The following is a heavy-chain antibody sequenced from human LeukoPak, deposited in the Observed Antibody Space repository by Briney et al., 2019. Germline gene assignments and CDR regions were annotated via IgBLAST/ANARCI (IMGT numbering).Heavy chain of an antibody. Sequence: ASVKVSCKASGYTFTSYYMHWVRQAPGQGLEWMGIINPSGGSTSYAQKFQGRVTMTRDTSTSTVYMELSSLRSEDMAVYYSARVSSPLTATIFGVVPLIDYWGQGTLVTVSS. D-gene: IGHD3-3*01. CDR1: GYTFTSYY. J-gene: IGHJ4*02. CDR3: ARVSSPLTATIFGVVPLIDY. V-gene: IGHV1-46*01. CDR2: INPSGGST.